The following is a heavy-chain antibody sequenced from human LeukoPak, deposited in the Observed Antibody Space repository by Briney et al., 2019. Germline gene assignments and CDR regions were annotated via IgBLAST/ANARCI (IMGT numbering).Heavy chain of an antibody. CDR2: ISGSGFST. V-gene: IGHV3-21*01. Sequence: TGGSLRLSCAASGFTFGTYGMSWVRQAPGKGLEWVSSISGSGFSTYYADSVKGRFTISRDNAKNSLYLQMNSLRAEDTAVYYCAREVAAAGGFDYWGQGTLVTVSS. J-gene: IGHJ4*02. D-gene: IGHD6-13*01. CDR1: GFTFGTYG. CDR3: AREVAAAGGFDY.